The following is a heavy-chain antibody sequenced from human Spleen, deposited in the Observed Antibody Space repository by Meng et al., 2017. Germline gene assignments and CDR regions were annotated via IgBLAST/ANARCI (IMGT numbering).Heavy chain of an antibody. CDR1: GYSFASYY. J-gene: IGHJ4*02. D-gene: IGHD3-16*01. Sequence: ASVKVSCKASGYSFASYYIHWVRQAPGQGLEWMGWISTYNGATNYAEKFQGRVAMTKDTSITTAYMDLSWLISDDTAMYYCVRSLDLGGSHRHFDFWGQGTLVTVSS. CDR2: ISTYNGAT. V-gene: IGHV1-2*02. CDR3: VRSLDLGGSHRHFDF.